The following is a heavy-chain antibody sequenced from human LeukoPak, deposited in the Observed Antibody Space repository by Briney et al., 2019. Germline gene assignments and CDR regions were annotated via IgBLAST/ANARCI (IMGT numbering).Heavy chain of an antibody. D-gene: IGHD6-19*01. CDR2: IKSKTDGGTT. J-gene: IGHJ4*02. V-gene: IGHV3-15*01. CDR3: TTDSEPSYQWLATGGY. CDR1: GFTFSNAW. Sequence: GGSLRLSCAASGFTFSNAWMSWVRQAPGKGLEWVGRIKSKTDGGTTDYAAPVKGRFTISRDDSKNTLYLQMNSLKTEDTAVYYCTTDSEPSYQWLATGGYWGQGTLVTVSS.